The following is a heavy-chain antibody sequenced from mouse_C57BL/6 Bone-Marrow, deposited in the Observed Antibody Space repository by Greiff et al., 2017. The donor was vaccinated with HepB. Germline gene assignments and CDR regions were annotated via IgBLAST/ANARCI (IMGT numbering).Heavy chain of an antibody. CDR1: GYTFTDYY. Sequence: EVQLQQSGPELVKPGASVKISCKASGYTFTDYYMNWVKQSHGKSLEWIGDINPNNGGTRYNQKFKGKATLTVDKSSSTAYRELRSLTSEDSAVYYCARGSTVVAYYFDYWGQGTTLTVSS. CDR2: INPNNGGT. D-gene: IGHD1-1*01. CDR3: ARGSTVVAYYFDY. J-gene: IGHJ2*01. V-gene: IGHV1-26*01.